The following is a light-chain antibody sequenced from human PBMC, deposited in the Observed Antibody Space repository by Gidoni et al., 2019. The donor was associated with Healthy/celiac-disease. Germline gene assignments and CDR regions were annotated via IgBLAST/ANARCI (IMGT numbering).Light chain of an antibody. CDR3: QSYDSSNQV. V-gene: IGLV6-57*02. CDR2: EDN. J-gene: IGLJ2*01. CDR1: SGSIASNY. Sequence: NFMLTQPHSVSESPGQTVTISCTGSSGSIASNYVQWYQQRPGSAPTTVIYEDNQRPSGVPDRFSGSIDSSSNSASLTISRLKTEDEADYYCQSYDSSNQVFGGGTKLTVL.